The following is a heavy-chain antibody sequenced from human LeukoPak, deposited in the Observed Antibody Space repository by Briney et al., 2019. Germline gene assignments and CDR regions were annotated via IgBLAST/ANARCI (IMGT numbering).Heavy chain of an antibody. V-gene: IGHV4-59*04. CDR2: IYYSGST. Sequence: SETLSLTCTVSGGSISSYYWSWIRQPPGKGLEWIGYIYYSGSTYYNPSLKSRVTISVDTSKNQFSLKLSSVTAADTAVYYCATVLWFGELSYFDYWGQGTLVTVSS. CDR3: ATVLWFGELSYFDY. D-gene: IGHD3-10*01. CDR1: GGSISSYY. J-gene: IGHJ4*02.